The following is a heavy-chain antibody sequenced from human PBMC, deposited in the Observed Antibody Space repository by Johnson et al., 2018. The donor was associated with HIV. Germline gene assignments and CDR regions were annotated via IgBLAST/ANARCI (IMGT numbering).Heavy chain of an antibody. CDR2: IFSGGST. Sequence: VQLVESGGGLVQPGGSMRLSCAASGFTVSSYYMSWVRQAPGKGLEWVSVIFSGGSTYYADSVNGRFTISRDNSKNTLHLQMNNVRAEDTAVYYCAAEGSTSSGALGAFDSWGQGTMVTVSS. V-gene: IGHV3-66*01. J-gene: IGHJ3*02. CDR1: GFTVSSYY. D-gene: IGHD1-26*01. CDR3: AAEGSTSSGALGAFDS.